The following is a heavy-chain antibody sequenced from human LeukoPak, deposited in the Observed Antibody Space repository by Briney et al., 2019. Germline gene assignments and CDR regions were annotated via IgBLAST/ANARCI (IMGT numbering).Heavy chain of an antibody. CDR2: ISSSSSYI. J-gene: IGHJ4*02. CDR1: GFTFSSYA. CDR3: ASSTRVGRKSYDY. D-gene: IGHD2-15*01. Sequence: GGSLRLSCAASGFTFSSYAMSWVRQAPGKGLEWVSSISSSSSYIYYADSVKGRFTISRDNAKNSLYLQMNSLRAEDTAVYYCASSTRVGRKSYDYWGQGTLVTVSS. V-gene: IGHV3-21*01.